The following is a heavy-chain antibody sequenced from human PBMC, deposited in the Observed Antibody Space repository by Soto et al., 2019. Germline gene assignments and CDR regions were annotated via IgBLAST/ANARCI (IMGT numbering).Heavy chain of an antibody. CDR3: ARGLITGSHYSGGWYYFDS. Sequence: SETLSLTCAVSGGSISSGGYSWSWIRQPPGKGLEWIGYMYHSGSTYYNPSLKSRVTVSVHTSNSQFSLELSSVTAADTAVYYCARGLITGSHYSGGWYYFDSWGQ. CDR1: GGSISSGGYS. V-gene: IGHV4-30-2*01. D-gene: IGHD1-26*01. J-gene: IGHJ4*01. CDR2: MYHSGST.